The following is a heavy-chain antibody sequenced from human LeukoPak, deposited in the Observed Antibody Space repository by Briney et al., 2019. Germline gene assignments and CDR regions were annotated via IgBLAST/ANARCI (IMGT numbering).Heavy chain of an antibody. CDR2: ISGSGGDT. CDR3: AKGDSGMVRRYYFDY. CDR1: GFTFSSCA. Sequence: GGSLRLSCAASGFTFSSCAMSWVRQAPGKGLEWVSLISGSGGDTYYADSVKGRLTISRDISKNTLYLQMNSLSAEDTAVYYCAKGDSGMVRRYYFDYWGQGTLVTVSS. J-gene: IGHJ4*02. D-gene: IGHD5-18*01. V-gene: IGHV3-23*01.